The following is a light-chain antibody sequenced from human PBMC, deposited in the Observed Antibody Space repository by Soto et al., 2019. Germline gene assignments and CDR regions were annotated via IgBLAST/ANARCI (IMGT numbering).Light chain of an antibody. CDR3: QHYNSYSEA. V-gene: IGKV1-5*03. Sequence: QSPSTLSGSVGDRVTITCRASQTISSWLAWYQQKPGKAPKLLIYKASTLKSGVPSRFSGSGSGTEFTLTISSLQPDDFATYYCQHYNSYSEAFGQGNK. CDR1: QTISSW. CDR2: KAS. J-gene: IGKJ1*01.